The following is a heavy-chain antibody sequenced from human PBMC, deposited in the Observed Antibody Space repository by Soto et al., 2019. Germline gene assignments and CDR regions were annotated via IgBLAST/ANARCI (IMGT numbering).Heavy chain of an antibody. J-gene: IGHJ4*02. V-gene: IGHV3-33*01. CDR2: IWYDGSNK. CDR3: TRDPEALDY. Sequence: GGSLRLSCAASGFTFSSYGMHWVRQAPGKGLEWVAVIWYDGSNKYYADSVKGRFTISRDNSKNTLYLQMNSLRAGDTAVYYCTRDPEALDYWGLGTLVTVSS. CDR1: GFTFSSYG.